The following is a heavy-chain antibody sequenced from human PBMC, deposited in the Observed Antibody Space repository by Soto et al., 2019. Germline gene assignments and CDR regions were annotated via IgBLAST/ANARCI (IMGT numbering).Heavy chain of an antibody. Sequence: QVQLVQSGAEVKKPGSSVKVSCKASGVTFSSYAISWVRQAPGQGLEWMGGIIPMFATANYAQKFQGRVTITADESTITGYMDLSSLRSDDTAVYYCARGLDYGDLFYAMDVWGQGTTVTVSS. D-gene: IGHD4-17*01. V-gene: IGHV1-69*01. CDR2: IIPMFATA. CDR1: GVTFSSYA. CDR3: ARGLDYGDLFYAMDV. J-gene: IGHJ6*02.